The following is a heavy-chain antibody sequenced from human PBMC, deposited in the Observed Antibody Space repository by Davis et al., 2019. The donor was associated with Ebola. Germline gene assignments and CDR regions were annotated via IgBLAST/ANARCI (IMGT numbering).Heavy chain of an antibody. CDR2: ISSSGSTI. D-gene: IGHD6-13*01. V-gene: IGHV3-48*03. CDR3: ARLSSSWYFDY. J-gene: IGHJ4*02. Sequence: PGGSLRLSCAASGFTFSSYKMNWVRQAPGKGLEWVSYISSSGSTIYYADSVKGRFTISRDNAKNSLYLQMNSLRAEDTAVYYCARLSSSWYFDYWGQGTLVTVSS. CDR1: GFTFSSYK.